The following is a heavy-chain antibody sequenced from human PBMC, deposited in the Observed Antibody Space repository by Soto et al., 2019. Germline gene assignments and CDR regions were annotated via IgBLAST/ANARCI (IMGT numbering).Heavy chain of an antibody. V-gene: IGHV4-39*01. Sequence: QQQLQESGPGLVKPSETLSLTCTVSVGSISSSSYFWAWIRQPPGKGLEWIGSIYYSGSTYYNPSLKSRITISADTSKNQLSLKLSSVTAADTAVYYCARRISSGYSPNWFDPWGQGTLVTVSS. J-gene: IGHJ5*02. CDR1: VGSISSSSYF. D-gene: IGHD6-19*01. CDR3: ARRISSGYSPNWFDP. CDR2: IYYSGST.